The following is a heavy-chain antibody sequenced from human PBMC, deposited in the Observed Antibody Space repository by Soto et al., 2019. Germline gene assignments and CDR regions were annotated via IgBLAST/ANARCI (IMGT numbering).Heavy chain of an antibody. CDR2: ISAYNGNT. Sequence: GASVKVSGKASVYAFTVYGGSCGRQATGQGLEWMGWISAYNGNTNYAQKLQGRVTMTTDTSTSTAYMELRSLRSDDTAVYYCARDGGYNLGWYFDLWGRGTLVTVSS. CDR1: VYAFTVYG. J-gene: IGHJ2*01. V-gene: IGHV1-18*01. D-gene: IGHD5-12*01. CDR3: ARDGGYNLGWYFDL.